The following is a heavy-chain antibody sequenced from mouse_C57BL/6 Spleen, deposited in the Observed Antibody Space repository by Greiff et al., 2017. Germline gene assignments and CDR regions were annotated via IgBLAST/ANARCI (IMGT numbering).Heavy chain of an antibody. CDR1: GYTFTDYN. V-gene: IGHV1-18*01. CDR3: ARPLYYYGSSYDWYFDV. D-gene: IGHD1-1*01. J-gene: IGHJ1*03. CDR2: INPNNGGT. Sequence: EVQLQQSGPELVKPGASVKIPCKASGYTFTDYNMDWVKQSHGKSLDWIGDINPNNGGTIYNQKFKGKATLTVDKSSSTAYMELRSLTSEDTAVYYCARPLYYYGSSYDWYFDVWGTGTTVTVSS.